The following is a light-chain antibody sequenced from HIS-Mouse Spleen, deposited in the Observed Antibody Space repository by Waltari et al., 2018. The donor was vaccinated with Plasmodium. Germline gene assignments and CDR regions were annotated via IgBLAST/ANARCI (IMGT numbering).Light chain of an antibody. CDR3: QSADSSGTYV. CDR2: KAS. CDR1: ALPKQY. V-gene: IGLV3-25*03. Sequence: SYELTQPPSVSVSPGQTARITCSGDALPKQYAYWYQQKPGQAPVLVIYKASERPSGIPERLSGASTGTTVTLTISGVQAEDEADYYCQSADSSGTYVFGTGTKVTVL. J-gene: IGLJ1*01.